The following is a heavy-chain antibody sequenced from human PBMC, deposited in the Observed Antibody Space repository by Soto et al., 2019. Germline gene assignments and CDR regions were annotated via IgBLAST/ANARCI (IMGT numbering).Heavy chain of an antibody. CDR3: ASLRLGELSLYRYAFDI. J-gene: IGHJ3*02. CDR1: GFTFSSYA. CDR2: ISYDGSNK. V-gene: IGHV3-30-3*01. D-gene: IGHD3-16*02. Sequence: GGSLRLSCAASGFTFSSYAMHWVRQAPGKGLEWVAVISYDGSNKYYADSVKGRFTISRDNSKNTLYLQMNSLRAEDTAVYYCASLRLGELSLYRYAFDIWGQGTMVTVSS.